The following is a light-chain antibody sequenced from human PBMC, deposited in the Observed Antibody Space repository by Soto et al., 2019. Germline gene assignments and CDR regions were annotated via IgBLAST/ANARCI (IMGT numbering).Light chain of an antibody. J-gene: IGKJ4*01. Sequence: EIVLTQSPATLSLSPGERATLSCRASQSVSSYLAWYQQKPGQAPRLLIYDASNRATGIPARFSGSGSGTDFPLTISSVEPEDVGGCCCQERSNWPPTFGGGTKVEIK. CDR3: QERSNWPPT. CDR2: DAS. V-gene: IGKV3-11*01. CDR1: QSVSSY.